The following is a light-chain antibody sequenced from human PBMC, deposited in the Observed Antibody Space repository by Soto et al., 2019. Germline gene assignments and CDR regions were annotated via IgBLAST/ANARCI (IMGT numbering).Light chain of an antibody. CDR2: DAS. CDR3: QHRSNWRPI. CDR1: QSVSSY. V-gene: IGKV3-11*01. Sequence: ELVLTQSPATLSLSPRERATLSCRASQSVSSYLAWYQQEPGQAPRLLIYDASNRATGIPARFSGSGPGTDFTVTISSLEPEDFAVYDCQHRSNWRPIFGTGTKVDIK. J-gene: IGKJ3*01.